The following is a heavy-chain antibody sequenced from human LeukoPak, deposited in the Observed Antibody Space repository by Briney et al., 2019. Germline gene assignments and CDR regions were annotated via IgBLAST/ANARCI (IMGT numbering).Heavy chain of an antibody. CDR1: GGSISSSSYY. CDR3: ARSGYSYGADAFDI. Sequence: SETLSLTCTVSGGSISSSSYYWDWLRQPPGRGLEWIGSIYYSGSTYYNPSLKSRVTRSVDTSKNQFSLKLSSVTAADTAVYYCARSGYSYGADAFDIWGQGTMVTVSS. CDR2: IYYSGST. D-gene: IGHD5-18*01. V-gene: IGHV4-39*07. J-gene: IGHJ3*02.